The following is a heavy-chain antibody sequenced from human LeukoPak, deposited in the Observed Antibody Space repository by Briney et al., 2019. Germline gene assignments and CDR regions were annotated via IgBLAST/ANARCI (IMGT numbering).Heavy chain of an antibody. D-gene: IGHD6-13*01. CDR2: ISAYNGNT. Sequence: GASVKVSCKASGYTFTSYGISWVRQAPGQGLEWMGWISAYNGNTNYAQKLQGRVTMTTDTSTSTTYMEPRSLRSDDTAVYYCARNLQYPGIAAAGTTFDYWGQGTLVTVSS. CDR3: ARNLQYPGIAAAGTTFDY. CDR1: GYTFTSYG. V-gene: IGHV1-18*01. J-gene: IGHJ4*02.